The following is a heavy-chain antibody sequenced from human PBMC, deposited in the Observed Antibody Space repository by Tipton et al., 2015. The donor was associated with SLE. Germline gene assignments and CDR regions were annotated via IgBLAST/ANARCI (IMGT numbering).Heavy chain of an antibody. CDR1: GGSFSGDY. Sequence: TLSLTCAVYGGSFSGDYWSCIRQPPGKGLEWIGNVYYTGSANYNPSLKSRLTISVDTSKNQFSLTLTSVTAADTAVYYCARDASGGYNWFGPWGQGTLVPVSS. D-gene: IGHD6-19*01. V-gene: IGHV4-59*01. CDR2: VYYTGSA. J-gene: IGHJ5*02. CDR3: ARDASGGYNWFGP.